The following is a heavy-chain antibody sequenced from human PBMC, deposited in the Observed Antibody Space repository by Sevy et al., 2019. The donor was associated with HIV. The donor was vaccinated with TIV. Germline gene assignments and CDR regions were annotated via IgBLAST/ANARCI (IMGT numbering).Heavy chain of an antibody. CDR2: IYYSGST. CDR3: ARHAVFRWYYYGMDV. V-gene: IGHV4-39*01. CDR1: GGSISSSSYY. J-gene: IGHJ6*02. D-gene: IGHD2-15*01. Sequence: SETLSLTCTVSGGSISSSSYYWGWIRQPPGKGLEWIGSIYYSGSTYYNPSLKSRVTISVDTSKNQFSLKLSSVTAADTAVYYCARHAVFRWYYYGMDVWGQGTTVTVSS.